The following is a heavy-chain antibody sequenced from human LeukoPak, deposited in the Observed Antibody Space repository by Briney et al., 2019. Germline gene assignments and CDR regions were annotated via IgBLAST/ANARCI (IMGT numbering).Heavy chain of an antibody. V-gene: IGHV4-59*01. CDR3: ARGYSYGYLSASMDV. D-gene: IGHD5-18*01. J-gene: IGHJ6*02. CDR2: IYYSGST. Sequence: PSETLSLTCTVPGGSISSYYWSWIRQPPGKGLEWIGYIYYSGSTNYNPSLKSRVTISVDTSKNQFSLKLSSVTAADTAVYYCARGYSYGYLSASMDVWGQGTTVTVSS. CDR1: GGSISSYY.